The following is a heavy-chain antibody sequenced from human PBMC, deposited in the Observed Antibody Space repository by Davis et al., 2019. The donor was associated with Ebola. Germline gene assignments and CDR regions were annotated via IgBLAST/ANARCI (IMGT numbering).Heavy chain of an antibody. CDR3: ACERMDDYSQLYYYYGMDV. CDR1: GGSISSGGYY. CDR2: IYYSGST. V-gene: IGHV4-31*11. D-gene: IGHD4-11*01. Sequence: MPSETLSLTCAVSGGSISSGGYYWSWIRQHPGKGLEWIGYIYYSGSTYYNPSLKSRVTISVDTSKNQFSLKLSSVTAADTAVYYCACERMDDYSQLYYYYGMDVWGKGTTVTVSS. J-gene: IGHJ6*04.